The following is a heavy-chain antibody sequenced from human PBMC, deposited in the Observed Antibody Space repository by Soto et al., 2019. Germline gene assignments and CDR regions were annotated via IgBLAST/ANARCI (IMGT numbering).Heavy chain of an antibody. Sequence: QVQLQESGPGLVKPSETLSLTCTVSGGSISSYYWSWIRQPPGKGLEWIGYIYYSGSTNYNPSLKSRVTISVDTSKNQFSLKLSSVTAADTAVYYCARVDTALGYFDYWGQGTLVTVSP. CDR1: GGSISSYY. CDR2: IYYSGST. D-gene: IGHD5-18*01. V-gene: IGHV4-59*01. CDR3: ARVDTALGYFDY. J-gene: IGHJ4*02.